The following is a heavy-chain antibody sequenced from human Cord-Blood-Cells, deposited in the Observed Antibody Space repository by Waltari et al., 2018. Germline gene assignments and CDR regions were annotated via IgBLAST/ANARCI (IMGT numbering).Heavy chain of an antibody. CDR2: INHSGST. Sequence: QVQLQQWGAGLLKPSETLSLTCAVYGGSFSGYYWSWIRPPPGQGREWIGEINHSGSTNYTPARKSRVTISVDTSKNQFSLKLSSVTAADTAVYYCARGYSSGWYRLVTKVVYYFDYWGQGTLVTVSS. D-gene: IGHD6-19*01. J-gene: IGHJ4*02. CDR1: GGSFSGYY. CDR3: ARGYSSGWYRLVTKVVYYFDY. V-gene: IGHV4-34*01.